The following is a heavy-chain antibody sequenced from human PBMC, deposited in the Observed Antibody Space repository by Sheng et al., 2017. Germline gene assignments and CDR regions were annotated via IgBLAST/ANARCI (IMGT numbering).Heavy chain of an antibody. D-gene: IGHD5-12*01. CDR2: ISSSSSYI. CDR3: ARDGWLQTGRTFDY. J-gene: IGHJ4*02. V-gene: IGHV3-21*01. CDR1: GFTFSSYS. Sequence: EVQLVESGGGLVKPGGSLRLSCAASGFTFSSYSMNWVRQAPGKGLEWVSSISSSSSYIYYADSVKGRFTISRDNAKNSLYLQMNSLRAEDTAVYYCARDGWLQTGRTFDYWGQGTLVTVSS.